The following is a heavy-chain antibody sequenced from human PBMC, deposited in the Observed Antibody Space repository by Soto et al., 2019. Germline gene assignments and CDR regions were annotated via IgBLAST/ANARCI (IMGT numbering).Heavy chain of an antibody. Sequence: EVQLVESGGGLVQPGGSLRLSCAASGFTLRDYSLNWVRQAPGKGLEWVSYISSISSTIYYADSVKGRFTISRDYAKNSLYLQMYSLRAEDTAVYYCARTRSGAAANWFEPWGQGTMVTVSS. D-gene: IGHD6-25*01. J-gene: IGHJ5*02. V-gene: IGHV3-48*01. CDR1: GFTLRDYS. CDR3: ARTRSGAAANWFEP. CDR2: ISSISSTI.